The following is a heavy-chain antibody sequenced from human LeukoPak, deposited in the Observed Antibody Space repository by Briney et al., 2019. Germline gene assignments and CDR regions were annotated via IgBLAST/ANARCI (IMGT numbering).Heavy chain of an antibody. CDR3: AKASQLVKAFQH. V-gene: IGHV3-48*01. D-gene: IGHD6-13*01. Sequence: GGSLRLSCAASGFTFSSYSMNWVRQAPGKGLEWVSYISSSSSTIYYADSVKGRFTISRDNSKNTLYLQMNSLRAEDTAVYYCAKASQLVKAFQHGGQGTLVTVS. J-gene: IGHJ1*01. CDR2: ISSSSSTI. CDR1: GFTFSSYS.